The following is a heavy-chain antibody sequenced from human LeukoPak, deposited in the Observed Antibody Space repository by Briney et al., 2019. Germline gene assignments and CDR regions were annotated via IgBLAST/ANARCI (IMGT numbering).Heavy chain of an antibody. V-gene: IGHV3-23*01. CDR2: INGNGGST. D-gene: IGHD3-22*01. J-gene: IGHJ6*02. Sequence: GGSLRLSCAASGFTFSSYAMSWVRQAPGKGLEWVSTINGNGGSTYYADSVKGRFTISRDNSKNTLYLQMNSLRAEDTAIYYCAKLNYYNSSGYSYYYYGMDVGGQGTTVTVSS. CDR1: GFTFSSYA. CDR3: AKLNYYNSSGYSYYYYGMDV.